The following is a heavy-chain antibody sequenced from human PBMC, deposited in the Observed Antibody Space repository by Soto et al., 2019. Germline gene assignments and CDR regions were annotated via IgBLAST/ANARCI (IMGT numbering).Heavy chain of an antibody. Sequence: SQTLSLSCTVYGWSFSGYYWIWIRQPPWKGLEWIGEINHSGSTNYNPSLKSRVTISVDTSKNQFSLKLSSVTAADTAVYYCARERRDPYYDFWSGYYGYYYGMDVWGQGTTVT. V-gene: IGHV4-34*01. J-gene: IGHJ6*02. CDR1: GWSFSGYY. CDR3: ARERRDPYYDFWSGYYGYYYGMDV. D-gene: IGHD3-3*01. CDR2: INHSGST.